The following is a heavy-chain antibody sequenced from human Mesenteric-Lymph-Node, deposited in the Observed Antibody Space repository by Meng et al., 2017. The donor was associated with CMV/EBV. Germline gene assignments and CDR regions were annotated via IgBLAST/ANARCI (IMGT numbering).Heavy chain of an antibody. Sequence: SETLSLTCAVYGGSFSGYYWSWIRQPPGKGLEWIGEINHSGSTNYNPSLKSRVTISVDTSKNQFSLKLSSVTAADTAVYYCASLEGYCSSTSCYSGMDVWGQGTTVTVSS. V-gene: IGHV4-34*01. CDR1: GGSFSGYY. CDR3: ASLEGYCSSTSCYSGMDV. J-gene: IGHJ6*02. CDR2: INHSGST. D-gene: IGHD2-2*02.